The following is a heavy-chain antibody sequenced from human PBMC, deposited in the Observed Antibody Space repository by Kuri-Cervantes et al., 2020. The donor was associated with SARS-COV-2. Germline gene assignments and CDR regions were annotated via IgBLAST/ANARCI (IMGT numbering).Heavy chain of an antibody. V-gene: IGHV3-30*02. D-gene: IGHD6-13*01. CDR1: GFTFSSYW. J-gene: IGHJ6*03. Sequence: GGSLRLSCAASGFTFSSYWMSWVRQAPGKGLEWVAFIRYDGSNKYYADSVKGRFTISRDNSKNTLYLQMNSLRAEDTAVYYCAKDAGIAAAGTRYYYYYYMDVWGKGTTVTVSS. CDR3: AKDAGIAAAGTRYYYYYYMDV. CDR2: IRYDGSNK.